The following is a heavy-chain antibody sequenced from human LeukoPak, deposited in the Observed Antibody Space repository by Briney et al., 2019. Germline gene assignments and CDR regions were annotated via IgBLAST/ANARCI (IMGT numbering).Heavy chain of an antibody. CDR2: IFDGDTT. V-gene: IGHV3-66*02. CDR1: GLSVSNYY. D-gene: IGHD1-1*01. J-gene: IGHJ4*02. Sequence: GGSLRLSCAASGLSVSNYYMNWVRLAPGKGLEWVSVIFDGDTTYYADSVKGRFTISRDNSKNTVYLQMNSLRTEDTAVYHCAGDWNGDYCFEHWGQGILVTVSS. CDR3: AGDWNGDYCFEH.